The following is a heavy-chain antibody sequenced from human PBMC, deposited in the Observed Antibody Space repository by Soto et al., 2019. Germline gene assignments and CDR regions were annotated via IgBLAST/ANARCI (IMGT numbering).Heavy chain of an antibody. J-gene: IGHJ4*02. CDR2: IYQSGST. D-gene: IGHD3-10*01. CDR1: GGSMISGPYT. Sequence: TLSLTCPGSGGSMISGPYTGSWIRQSPGKVLEWIGYIYQSGSTYYNPSFKSRVTISVDRSKNQFSLKLNSVTAADTAVYYCASLGVPSYYFDYWGQGTLVTVSS. V-gene: IGHV4-30-2*06. CDR3: ASLGVPSYYFDY.